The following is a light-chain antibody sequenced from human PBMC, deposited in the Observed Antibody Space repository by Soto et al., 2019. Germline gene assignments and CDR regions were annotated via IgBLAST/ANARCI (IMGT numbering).Light chain of an antibody. Sequence: SYELTQPPSVSVAPGQTARITCGGNNIGSKSVHWYQQKPGQAPVLVVYADDDRPSGIPERIFGSNSGNTATLTISRVEAGDEADYYCQLWDSTRDHHVFGSGTQLTVL. CDR2: ADD. J-gene: IGLJ1*01. CDR3: QLWDSTRDHHV. CDR1: NIGSKS. V-gene: IGLV3-21*02.